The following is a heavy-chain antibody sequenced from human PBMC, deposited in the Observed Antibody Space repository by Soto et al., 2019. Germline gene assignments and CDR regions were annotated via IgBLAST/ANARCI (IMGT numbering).Heavy chain of an antibody. D-gene: IGHD3-9*01. Sequence: GGSLRLSCSASGFIFSESTIHWVRQVPGKGLEAISAVSTSGRSTYYADFVKDRFTISRDNSKNTLFLQMDSLRPEDTAIYYYVKQANGFDGVAFDYWGQGTLVTVSS. V-gene: IGHV3-64D*06. CDR3: VKQANGFDGVAFDY. J-gene: IGHJ4*02. CDR2: VSTSGRST. CDR1: GFIFSEST.